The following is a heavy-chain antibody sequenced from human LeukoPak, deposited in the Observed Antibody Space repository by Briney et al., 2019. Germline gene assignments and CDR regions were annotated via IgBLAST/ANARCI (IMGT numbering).Heavy chain of an antibody. J-gene: IGHJ3*02. Sequence: SVKVSCKASGGTFSSYAISWVRQAPGQGLEWMGGIIPIFGTANYAQKFQGRVTITADESTSTAYMELSSLRSEDTAVYYCARLDRADCGSTRCSRGSGAFDIWGQGTMVTVSS. CDR3: ARLDRADCGSTRCSRGSGAFDI. CDR1: GGTFSSYA. V-gene: IGHV1-69*01. D-gene: IGHD2-2*01. CDR2: IIPIFGTA.